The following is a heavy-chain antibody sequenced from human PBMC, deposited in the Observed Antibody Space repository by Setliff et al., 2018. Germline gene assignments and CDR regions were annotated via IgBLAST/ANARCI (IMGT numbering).Heavy chain of an antibody. CDR1: GGSFSGYY. V-gene: IGHV4-4*09. CDR3: ARTGTYRYFDY. Sequence: PSETLSLTCAVYGGSFSGYYWSWIRQPPGKGLEWIGRIYTHAGGSTIYNPSLKSRVTISVDTSKNQFSLKLSSVTASDTAVYYCARTGTYRYFDYWSQGTLVTVSS. D-gene: IGHD1-26*01. J-gene: IGHJ4*02. CDR2: IYTHAGGST.